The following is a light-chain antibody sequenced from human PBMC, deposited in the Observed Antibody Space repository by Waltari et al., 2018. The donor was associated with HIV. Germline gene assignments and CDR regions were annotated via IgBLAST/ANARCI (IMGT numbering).Light chain of an antibody. V-gene: IGKV1-12*01. J-gene: IGKJ4*01. CDR2: AAS. CDR1: QDISRS. CDR3: QQADSLPLT. Sequence: DIQLTQSPSYVSASVGDTVTVTCRASQDISRSLAWYQQKPGKAPELLIFAASTLQSGVSSRFIGSGSGTSFTLTISTLRTEDFATYYCQQADSLPLTFGGGTKVEI.